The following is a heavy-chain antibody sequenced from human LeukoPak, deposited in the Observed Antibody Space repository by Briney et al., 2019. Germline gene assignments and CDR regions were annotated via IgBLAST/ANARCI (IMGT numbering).Heavy chain of an antibody. J-gene: IGHJ6*03. D-gene: IGHD3-3*01. Sequence: SETLSLTCTVSGGSISSHYWSWIRQPPGKGLEWIGYIYYSGSTNYNPSLKSRVTISVDTSKNQFSLKLSSVTAADTAVYYCARGTATYDIWSGSFSAPDYYMDVWGKGTTVTVSS. CDR3: ARGTATYDIWSGSFSAPDYYMDV. V-gene: IGHV4-59*11. CDR2: IYYSGST. CDR1: GGSISSHY.